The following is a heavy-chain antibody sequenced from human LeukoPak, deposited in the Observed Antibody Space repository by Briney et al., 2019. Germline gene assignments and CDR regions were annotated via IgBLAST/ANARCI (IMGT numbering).Heavy chain of an antibody. CDR2: IIPIFGTA. D-gene: IGHD6-13*01. Sequence: VASVKVSCKASGYTFANYAISWVRQAPGQGLEWMGGIIPIFGTANYAQKFQGRVTITADESTSTAYMELSSLRSEDTAVYYCARVGSGAAAGPPIGLGYWGQGTLVTVSS. V-gene: IGHV1-69*13. CDR3: ARVGSGAAAGPPIGLGY. J-gene: IGHJ4*02. CDR1: GYTFANYA.